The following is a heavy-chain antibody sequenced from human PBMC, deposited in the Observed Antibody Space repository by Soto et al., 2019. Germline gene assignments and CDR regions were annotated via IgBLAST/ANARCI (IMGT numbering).Heavy chain of an antibody. CDR1: GGSFSGYY. Sequence: SETLSLTCAVYGGSFSGYYWSWIRQPPGKGLEWIGEINHSGSTNYNPSLKSRVTISVDTSKNQFSLKLSSVTAADTAVYYCGRGSSSWDLYYYYRDVWGKGTTVTVSS. J-gene: IGHJ6*03. CDR3: GRGSSSWDLYYYYRDV. V-gene: IGHV4-34*01. D-gene: IGHD6-13*01. CDR2: INHSGST.